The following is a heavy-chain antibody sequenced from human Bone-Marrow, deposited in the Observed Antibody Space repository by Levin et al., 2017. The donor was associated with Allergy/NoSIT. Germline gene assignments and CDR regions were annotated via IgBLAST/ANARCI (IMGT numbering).Heavy chain of an antibody. D-gene: IGHD6-13*01. V-gene: IGHV4-39*01. Sequence: ASQTLSLTCTVSGGSISSSSYYWGWIRQPPGKGLEWIGSIYYSGSTYYNPSLKSRVTISVDTSKNQFSLKLSSVTAADTAVYYCATLSSSWSFDPWGQGTLVTVSS. CDR1: GGSISSSSYY. J-gene: IGHJ5*02. CDR2: IYYSGST. CDR3: ATLSSSWSFDP.